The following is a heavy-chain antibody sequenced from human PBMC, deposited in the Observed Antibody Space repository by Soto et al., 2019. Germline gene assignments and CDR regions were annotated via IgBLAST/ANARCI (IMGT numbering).Heavy chain of an antibody. CDR3: ARDSSYSSSWYEY. V-gene: IGHV3-53*04. CDR1: GFTVSSNY. D-gene: IGHD6-13*01. J-gene: IGHJ4*02. CDR2: IYSGGST. Sequence: EVQLVESGGGLVQPGGSLRLSCAASGFTVSSNYMSWVRQAPGKGLEWVSVIYSGGSTYYADSVKGRFTISRHNSKNTLYLQINSLRAEDTDVYYCARDSSYSSSWYEYWGQGTLVTVSS.